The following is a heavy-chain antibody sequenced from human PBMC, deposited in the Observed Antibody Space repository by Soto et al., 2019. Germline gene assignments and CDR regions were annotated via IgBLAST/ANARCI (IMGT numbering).Heavy chain of an antibody. CDR2: IDPSDSYT. D-gene: IGHD3-10*01. V-gene: IGHV5-10-1*01. J-gene: IGHJ6*02. CDR1: GYSFTSYW. Sequence: GESLKISCKGSGYSFTSYWISWVRQMPGKGLEWMGRIDPSDSYTNYSPSFQGHVTISADKSISTAYLQGSSLKASDTAMYYCARQYGSGSYISHYYYGMDVWGQGTTVTVSS. CDR3: ARQYGSGSYISHYYYGMDV.